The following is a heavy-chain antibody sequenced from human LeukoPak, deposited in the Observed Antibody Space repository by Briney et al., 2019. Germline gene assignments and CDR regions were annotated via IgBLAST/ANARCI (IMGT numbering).Heavy chain of an antibody. CDR2: IIPILGIA. CDR1: GGTFSSYA. D-gene: IGHD4-17*01. V-gene: IGHV1-69*04. Sequence: GASVKVSCKASGGTFSSYAISWVRQAPGQGLEWMGRIIPILGIANYAQKFQGRVTITADKSTSTAYMELSSLRSEDTAVYYCARANDYGDSGAFDIWGQGTMVTVSS. CDR3: ARANDYGDSGAFDI. J-gene: IGHJ3*02.